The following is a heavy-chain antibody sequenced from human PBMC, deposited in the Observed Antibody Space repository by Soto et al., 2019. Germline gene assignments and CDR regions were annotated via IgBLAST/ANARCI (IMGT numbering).Heavy chain of an antibody. J-gene: IGHJ4*02. CDR1: GFTFSSYG. CDR2: IWYDGSNK. CDR3: AKDEDSSGAPLDY. V-gene: IGHV3-33*06. Sequence: GGSLRLSCAASGFTFSSYGMHWVRQAPGKGLEWVAVIWYDGSNKYYADSVKGRFTISRDNSKNTLYLQMNSLRAEDTAVYYCAKDEDSSGAPLDYWGQGTLVTVSS. D-gene: IGHD3-22*01.